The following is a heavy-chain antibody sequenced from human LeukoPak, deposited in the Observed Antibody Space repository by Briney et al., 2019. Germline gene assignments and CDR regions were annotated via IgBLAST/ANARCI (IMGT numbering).Heavy chain of an antibody. CDR3: ARAGAGTITIFGVVIMAPSFDP. V-gene: IGHV3-30*12. J-gene: IGHJ5*02. D-gene: IGHD3-3*01. Sequence: GGSLRLSCATSGFTFSSYGMHWVRQAPGKGLEWVAVISYDGSNKYYADSVKGRFTISRDNSKNTLYLQMNSLRAEDTAVYYCARAGAGTITIFGVVIMAPSFDPWGQGTLVTVSS. CDR1: GFTFSSYG. CDR2: ISYDGSNK.